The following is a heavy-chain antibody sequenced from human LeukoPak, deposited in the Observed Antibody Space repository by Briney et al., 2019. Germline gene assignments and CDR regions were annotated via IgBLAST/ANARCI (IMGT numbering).Heavy chain of an antibody. V-gene: IGHV1-8*01. J-gene: IGHJ6*03. D-gene: IGHD3-9*01. Sequence: GASVKVSCKASGYTFTSYDINWVRQATGQGLEWMGWMNPNSGNTGYAQKFQGRVTMTRNTSISTAYMELSSLRSEDTAVYYCARLYLNYDILTGYYYMDVWGKGTTVTISS. CDR1: GYTFTSYD. CDR3: ARLYLNYDILTGYYYMDV. CDR2: MNPNSGNT.